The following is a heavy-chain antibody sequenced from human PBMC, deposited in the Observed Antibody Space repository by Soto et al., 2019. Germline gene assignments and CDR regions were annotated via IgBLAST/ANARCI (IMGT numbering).Heavy chain of an antibody. Sequence: QVQLAESGGGVVQPGRSLRLSCAATGFTFSSYGMHWVRQAPGKGLEWVTVISYDGSKKYYADSVKGRFTISRDNSKSTLYLQMNSLRADDTAVYYCVKDRVESGLGEVDYWGQGTLVTVSS. CDR3: VKDRVESGLGEVDY. J-gene: IGHJ4*02. V-gene: IGHV3-30*18. CDR1: GFTFSSYG. CDR2: ISYDGSKK. D-gene: IGHD3-16*01.